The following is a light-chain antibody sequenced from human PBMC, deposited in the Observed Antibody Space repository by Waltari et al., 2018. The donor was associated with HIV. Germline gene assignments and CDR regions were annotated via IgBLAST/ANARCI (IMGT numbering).Light chain of an antibody. CDR1: QGIRND. V-gene: IGKV1-17*01. CDR2: GAS. J-gene: IGKJ1*01. Sequence: DIQMTQSPSSLSASVGDRVTITCRASQGIRNDLSWHQLKPGKAPKRLIYGASSLQSGVSSRFSGSGSGTEFTLTIRSLQPEDFATYYCLQHSTYPWTFGQGTKVEIK. CDR3: LQHSTYPWT.